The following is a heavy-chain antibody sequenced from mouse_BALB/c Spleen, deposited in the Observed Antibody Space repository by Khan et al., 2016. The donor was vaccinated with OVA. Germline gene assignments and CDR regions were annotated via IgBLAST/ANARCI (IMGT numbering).Heavy chain of an antibody. CDR3: AGMNA. CDR1: GFNIKDTY. CDR2: IDPANGNN. Sequence: EVQLQQSGAELVKPGASVKLSCTASGFNIKDTYMHWVKQRPEQGLEWIGSIDPANGNNTYDPKFPGKATITADTSSTKAYLQLSSLTSEDTAFYYSAGMNAWGQGTTVTVSS. V-gene: IGHV14-3*02. J-gene: IGHJ2*01.